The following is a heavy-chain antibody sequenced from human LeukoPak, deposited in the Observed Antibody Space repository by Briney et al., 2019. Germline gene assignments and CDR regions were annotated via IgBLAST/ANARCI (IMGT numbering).Heavy chain of an antibody. Sequence: ASVKVSCKASGYTFTRYYMHWVRQAPGQGVERMGWINPNSGGTNYAQKFQGRVPMTRDTSISTAYMELSRLRSDDTAVYYCARGEDGYNYGIWGQGTLVTVSS. J-gene: IGHJ4*02. CDR3: ARGEDGYNYGI. CDR1: GYTFTRYY. D-gene: IGHD5-24*01. CDR2: INPNSGGT. V-gene: IGHV1-2*02.